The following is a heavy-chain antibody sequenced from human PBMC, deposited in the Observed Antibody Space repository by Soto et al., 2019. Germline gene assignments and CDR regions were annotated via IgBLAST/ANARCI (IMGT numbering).Heavy chain of an antibody. CDR2: INAGNGNT. CDR1: GYTFTSYA. J-gene: IGHJ5*02. D-gene: IGHD2-2*01. CDR3: ERASSEVVQAATWWWFDT. V-gene: IGHV1-3*01. Sequence: ASVKVSCKASGYTFTSYAMHWVRQAPGQRLEWMGWINAGNGNTKYSQKFQGRVTITRDTSASTAYMELSSLRSEDTAVYYCERASSEVVQAATWWWFDTWGQGTLVTVSS.